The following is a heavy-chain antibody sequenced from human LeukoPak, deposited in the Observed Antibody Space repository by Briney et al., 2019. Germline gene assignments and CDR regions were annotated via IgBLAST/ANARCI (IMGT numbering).Heavy chain of an antibody. D-gene: IGHD6-19*01. Sequence: GGSLRLSCAASGFTFSSYTMSWVRQVPGKRLEWVSAISSGAGTTGYADSVKGRFTISRVNSKSTIYLQMNSLRAEDTAIYYCAKDLEQSYSGWSTSYDAWGQGTLVTVSS. J-gene: IGHJ5*02. CDR2: ISSGAGTT. CDR1: GFTFSSYT. CDR3: AKDLEQSYSGWSTSYDA. V-gene: IGHV3-23*01.